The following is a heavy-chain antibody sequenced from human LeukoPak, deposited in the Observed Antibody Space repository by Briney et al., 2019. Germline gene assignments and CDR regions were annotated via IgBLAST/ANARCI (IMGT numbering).Heavy chain of an antibody. Sequence: ASVKVSCKASGYTFTGYYMHWVRQAPGQGLEWMGWINPNSGGTNYAQKFQGRVTMTRDTSISTAYMELSRLRSDDMAVYYCARVYQYYDFWSRYLTIFDYWGQGTLVTVSS. J-gene: IGHJ4*02. D-gene: IGHD3-3*01. V-gene: IGHV1-2*02. CDR1: GYTFTGYY. CDR3: ARVYQYYDFWSRYLTIFDY. CDR2: INPNSGGT.